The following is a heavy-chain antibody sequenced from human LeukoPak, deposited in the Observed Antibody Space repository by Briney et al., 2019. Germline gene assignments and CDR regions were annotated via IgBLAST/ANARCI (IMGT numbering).Heavy chain of an antibody. CDR1: GGPISSYY. Sequence: SETLSLTCTVSGGPISSYYWSWIRQHPGKGLEWIGYIYYSGSTYYNPSLKSRVTISVDTSKNQFSLKLSSVTAADTAVYYCARDLGRFGGFDYWGQGTLVTVSS. CDR2: IYYSGST. J-gene: IGHJ4*02. CDR3: ARDLGRFGGFDY. V-gene: IGHV4-59*06. D-gene: IGHD3-10*01.